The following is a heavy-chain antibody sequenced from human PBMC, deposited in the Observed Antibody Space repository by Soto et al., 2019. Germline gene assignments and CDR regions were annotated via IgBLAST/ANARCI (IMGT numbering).Heavy chain of an antibody. CDR2: IHGSGST. V-gene: IGHV4-4*07. Sequence: SETLSLTCTVSGGSISDNFWTWIRQPAGKGLEWIGRIHGSGSTSYNPSLKTRLTMSVDTSNNQISLSLRSVTAAGTAVYYCARDLQSDTLNRGVPLAYHSFDTWGHGTLATVSS. CDR1: GGSISDNF. D-gene: IGHD3-10*01. J-gene: IGHJ5*01. CDR3: ARDLQSDTLNRGVPLAYHSFDT.